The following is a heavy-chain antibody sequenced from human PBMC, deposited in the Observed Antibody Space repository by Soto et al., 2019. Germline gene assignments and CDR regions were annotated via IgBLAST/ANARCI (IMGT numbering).Heavy chain of an antibody. Sequence: TLSLTCTVSGGSISSGDYYWSWIRQPPGKGLEWIGYIYYGGSTYYNPSLKSRVTISVDTSKNQFSLKLSSVTAADTAVYYCASMARGGRGDWFDPWGQGTLVTVPQ. D-gene: IGHD3-10*01. J-gene: IGHJ5*02. CDR1: GGSISSGDYY. CDR2: IYYGGST. CDR3: ASMARGGRGDWFDP. V-gene: IGHV4-30-4*01.